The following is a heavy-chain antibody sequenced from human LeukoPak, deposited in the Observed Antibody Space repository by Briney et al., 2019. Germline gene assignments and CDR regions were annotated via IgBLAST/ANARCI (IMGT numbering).Heavy chain of an antibody. D-gene: IGHD5-18*01. V-gene: IGHV3-21*01. Sequence: PGGSLRLSCAASGFTFSSYSMNWVRQAPGKGLEWVSSISSSSSYIYYADSVKGRFTISRDNAKNSLYLRMNSLRAEDTAVYYCARGGYSYGFLDYWGQGTLVTVSS. CDR3: ARGGYSYGFLDY. CDR2: ISSSSSYI. J-gene: IGHJ4*02. CDR1: GFTFSSYS.